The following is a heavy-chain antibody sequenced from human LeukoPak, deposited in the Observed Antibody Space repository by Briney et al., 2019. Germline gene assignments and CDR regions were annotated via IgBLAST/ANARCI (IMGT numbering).Heavy chain of an antibody. D-gene: IGHD3-10*01. V-gene: IGHV2-5*02. CDR3: AHARGTYYYGSGSYPFGN. J-gene: IGHJ4*02. CDR2: NYCDDDK. CDR1: GFSLSTSALG. Sequence: KAAGTTLVKPTQTLTLTCTISGFSLSTSALGVGWIRQPPGKPLERLSLNYCDDDKRYSPSLQSRLIITKDTSKNQVVFTMTNRDPVDTATYYCAHARGTYYYGSGSYPFGNWGQGTLVTVSS.